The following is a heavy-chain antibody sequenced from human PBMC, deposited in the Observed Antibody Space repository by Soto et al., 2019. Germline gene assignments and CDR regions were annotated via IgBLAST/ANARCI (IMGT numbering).Heavy chain of an antibody. CDR2: INPNSGGA. V-gene: IGHV1-2*04. CDR3: ARDLGAGTPFYYYYGMDV. J-gene: IGHJ6*02. D-gene: IGHD1-1*01. CDR1: GYTFTGYY. Sequence: SVKVSCKASGYTFTGYYMHWVRQAPGQGLEWMGWINPNSGGANYAQKFQGWVTMTRDTSISTAYMELSRLRSDDTAVYYCARDLGAGTPFYYYYGMDVWGQGTTVTVS.